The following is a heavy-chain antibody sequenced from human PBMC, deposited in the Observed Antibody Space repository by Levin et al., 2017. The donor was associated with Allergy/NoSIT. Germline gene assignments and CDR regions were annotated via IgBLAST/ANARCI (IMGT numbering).Heavy chain of an antibody. J-gene: IGHJ6*02. Sequence: LRLSCAVSGGSISSGGYSWSWIRQPPGKGLEWIGYIYHSGSTYYNPSLKSRVSISVDRSKNQFSLKLSSVTAADTAVYYCARGGGGFRDDYYGLDGWGQGTTVTVSS. CDR1: GGSISSGGYS. CDR3: ARGGGGFRDDYYGLDG. CDR2: IYHSGST. D-gene: IGHD3-16*01. V-gene: IGHV4-30-2*01.